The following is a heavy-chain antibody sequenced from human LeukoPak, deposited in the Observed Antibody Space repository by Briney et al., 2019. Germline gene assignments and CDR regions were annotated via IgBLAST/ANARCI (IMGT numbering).Heavy chain of an antibody. D-gene: IGHD1-26*01. CDR2: IIDSGIST. CDR1: GFIFNSYA. Sequence: GGSLRLSCAASGFIFNSYAMAWVRQAPEKGLEWVSSIIDSGISTYYADSVKGRFTISRDNSKNTLYLQMNSLRAEDTAVYYCAKGSRGNYDYWGQGTMVTVSS. V-gene: IGHV3-23*01. J-gene: IGHJ4*02. CDR3: AKGSRGNYDY.